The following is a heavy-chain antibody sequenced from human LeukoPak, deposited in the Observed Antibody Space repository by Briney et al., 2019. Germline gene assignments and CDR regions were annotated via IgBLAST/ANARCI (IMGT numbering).Heavy chain of an antibody. CDR3: ARHKYSSGWPSEGAFDI. Sequence: SETLSLTCAVYGGSFSAFYWSWIRQPPGKGLEWIGEINHSGSTNSNPSLKSRVTISVDTSKNQFSLKLSSVTAADTAVYYCARHKYSSGWPSEGAFDIWGQGTMVTVSS. CDR2: INHSGST. CDR1: GGSFSAFY. D-gene: IGHD6-19*01. J-gene: IGHJ3*02. V-gene: IGHV4-34*01.